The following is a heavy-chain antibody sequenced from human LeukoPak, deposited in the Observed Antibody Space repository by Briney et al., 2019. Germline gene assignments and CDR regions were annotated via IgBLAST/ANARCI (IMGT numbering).Heavy chain of an antibody. Sequence: SSETLSLTCTVSGGSMSDYYWSWIRQPPGKGLEWIGYIYSTGSTNYNPSLKSRVTISVDTSKNQFFLKLSSVTAADTALYYCARDYTMTHAFDIWGQGTLVTVSS. CDR1: GGSMSDYY. CDR2: IYSTGST. CDR3: ARDYTMTHAFDI. D-gene: IGHD3-22*01. J-gene: IGHJ3*02. V-gene: IGHV4-59*01.